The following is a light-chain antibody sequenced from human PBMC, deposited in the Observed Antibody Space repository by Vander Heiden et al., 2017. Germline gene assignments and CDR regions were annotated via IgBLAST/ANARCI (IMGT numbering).Light chain of an antibody. Sequence: SYLLTQPPSVSVAPGQTARITCGGNNIGSKSVHWYQQKPGQAPVLVVYDDSDRPSGIPGRFSGSNSGNTATLTISRVEAGDEADYYCQVWDSSSDHPEDVVFGGGTKLTVL. V-gene: IGLV3-21*02. J-gene: IGLJ2*01. CDR1: NIGSKS. CDR3: QVWDSSSDHPEDVV. CDR2: DDS.